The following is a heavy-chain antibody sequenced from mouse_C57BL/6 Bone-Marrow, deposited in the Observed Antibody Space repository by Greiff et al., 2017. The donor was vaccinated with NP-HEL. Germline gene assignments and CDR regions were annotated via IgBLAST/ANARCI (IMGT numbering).Heavy chain of an antibody. J-gene: IGHJ3*01. Sequence: QVHVKQSGPGLVQPSQSLSITCTVSGFSLTSYGVHWVRQSPGKGLEWLGVIWSGGSTDYNAAFISSLSISKDNSKSQVFFKMNSLQADDTAIYYWARNSGYYGSRGAWFAYWGQGTLVTVSA. CDR3: ARNSGYYGSRGAWFAY. V-gene: IGHV2-2*01. CDR2: IWSGGST. CDR1: GFSLTSYG. D-gene: IGHD1-1*01.